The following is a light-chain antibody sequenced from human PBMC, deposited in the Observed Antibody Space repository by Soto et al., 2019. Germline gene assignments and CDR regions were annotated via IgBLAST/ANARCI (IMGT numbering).Light chain of an antibody. CDR2: GAS. Sequence: EIVLTQSPGTLSLSPGERATLSCRASQSVSSSYLAWYQQKPGQAPRLLIYGASSRATGIPDRFSGSGSGTAFTLTISRLEPEDFAVYYCQQYGSSNPTLNFGGGTKVEIK. V-gene: IGKV3-20*01. CDR1: QSVSSSY. J-gene: IGKJ4*01. CDR3: QQYGSSNPTLN.